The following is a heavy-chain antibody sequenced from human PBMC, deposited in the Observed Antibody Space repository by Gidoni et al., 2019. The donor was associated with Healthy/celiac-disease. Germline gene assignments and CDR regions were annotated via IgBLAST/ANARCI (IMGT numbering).Heavy chain of an antibody. D-gene: IGHD2-15*01. CDR2: INHSGST. V-gene: IGHV4-34*01. J-gene: IGHJ4*02. Sequence: QVQLQQWGAGRLKPSETRSLTCAAYGGSFSGYYWSWIRQPPGKGLEWIGEINHSGSTNYNPSLMSRVTISVDTSKTQFSLKLSSVTAADTAVYCCAGRKLLLRGGFDYWGQGTLVTVSS. CDR1: GGSFSGYY. CDR3: AGRKLLLRGGFDY.